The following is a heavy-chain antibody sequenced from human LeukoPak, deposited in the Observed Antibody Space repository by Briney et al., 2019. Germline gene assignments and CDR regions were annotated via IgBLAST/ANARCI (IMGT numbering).Heavy chain of an antibody. CDR1: GGSISSYY. J-gene: IGHJ3*02. CDR2: IYTSGST. V-gene: IGHV4-4*07. Sequence: PSETLSLTCTVSGGSISSYYWNWIRQPAGKGLEWIGRIYTSGSTNYNPSLKSRVTISVDKSKNQFSLKLSSVTAADTAVYYCARDRGGSMDAFDIWGQGTMVTVSS. CDR3: ARDRGGSMDAFDI. D-gene: IGHD2/OR15-2a*01.